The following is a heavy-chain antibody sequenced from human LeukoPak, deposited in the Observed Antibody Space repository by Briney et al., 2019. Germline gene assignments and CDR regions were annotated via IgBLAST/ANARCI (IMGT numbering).Heavy chain of an antibody. CDR1: GGTFSSYA. CDR3: ARDGSGRLHMEASYYFDY. J-gene: IGHJ4*02. V-gene: IGHV1-69*04. Sequence: VASVKVSCKASGGTFSSYAISWVRQAPGQGLEWMGRIIPILGIANYAQKFQGRVTITADKSTSTAYMELSSLRSEDTAVYYCARDGSGRLHMEASYYFDYWGQGTLVTVSS. CDR2: IIPILGIA. D-gene: IGHD3-10*01.